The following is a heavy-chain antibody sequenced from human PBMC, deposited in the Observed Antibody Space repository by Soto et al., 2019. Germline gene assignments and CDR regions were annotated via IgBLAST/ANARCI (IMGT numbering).Heavy chain of an antibody. CDR2: ISKDGDKK. J-gene: IGHJ4*02. Sequence: GGSQSLSWAASGCTFSNYSMHWVRQAPGKGLEWVAVISKDGDKKYYADSVKGRFTISRDNSKNTLYLQMNSLRPEDTAVHYCAREWSVANPGYWGQGTQVTVFS. CDR1: GCTFSNYS. CDR3: AREWSVANPGY. V-gene: IGHV3-30-3*01. D-gene: IGHD5-12*01.